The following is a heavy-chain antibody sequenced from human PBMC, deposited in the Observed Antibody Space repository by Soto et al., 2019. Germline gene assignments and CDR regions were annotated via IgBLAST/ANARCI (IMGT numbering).Heavy chain of an antibody. J-gene: IGHJ6*02. CDR1: GGSFSGYY. V-gene: IGHV4-34*01. Sequence: QVQLQQWGAGLLKPSETLSLTCAVYGGSFSGYYWSWIRQPPGKGLEWIGEINHSGSTNYNPSLKSRVTISVDTSKNQFSLKLSSVTASDTAVYYCARGPYCSGGSCYRYYYYYGMDVWGQGTTVIVS. CDR2: INHSGST. CDR3: ARGPYCSGGSCYRYYYYYGMDV. D-gene: IGHD2-15*01.